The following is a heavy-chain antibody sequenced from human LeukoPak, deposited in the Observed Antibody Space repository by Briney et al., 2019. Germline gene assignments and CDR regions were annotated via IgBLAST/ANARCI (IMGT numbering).Heavy chain of an antibody. Sequence: EASVKVSCKASGYTFTSYTIHWVRQAPGQRLEWMGWINTGNGNTQHSQKFQGRVTITRDTSASTAYMELSSLRSEDTAVYYCARDLFRYEDLHIRDGYGMDVWGQGTTVTVSS. CDR3: ARDLFRYEDLHIRDGYGMDV. CDR1: GYTFTSYT. D-gene: IGHD2-21*01. V-gene: IGHV1-3*04. CDR2: INTGNGNT. J-gene: IGHJ6*02.